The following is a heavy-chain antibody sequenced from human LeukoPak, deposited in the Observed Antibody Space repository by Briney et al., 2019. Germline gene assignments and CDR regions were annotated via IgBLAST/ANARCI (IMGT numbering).Heavy chain of an antibody. CDR2: INAGNGNT. CDR3: ARAVAGTRNWFDP. CDR1: GGTFSSYA. Sequence: ASVKVSCKASGGTFSSYAISWVRQAPGQGLEWMGWINAGNGNTKYSQKFQGRVTITRDTSASTAYMELSSLRSEDTAVYYCARAVAGTRNWFDPWGQGTLVTVSS. D-gene: IGHD6-19*01. J-gene: IGHJ5*02. V-gene: IGHV1-3*01.